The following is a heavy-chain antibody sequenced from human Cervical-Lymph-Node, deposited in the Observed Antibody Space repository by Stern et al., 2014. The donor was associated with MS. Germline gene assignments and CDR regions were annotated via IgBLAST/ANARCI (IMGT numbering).Heavy chain of an antibody. CDR2: IYPGDSDT. D-gene: IGHD4-17*01. Sequence: VQLVESGAEVKKPGQSLKISCKGSGYNFASYWIAWVRQMPGKGLEWMGVIYPGDSDTRYSPAFEGQVTISADKSINTAYLQWSSLKASDTAIFYCARSFFGDYVTFDNWGQGSLVTDSS. V-gene: IGHV5-51*03. CDR1: GYNFASYW. J-gene: IGHJ4*02. CDR3: ARSFFGDYVTFDN.